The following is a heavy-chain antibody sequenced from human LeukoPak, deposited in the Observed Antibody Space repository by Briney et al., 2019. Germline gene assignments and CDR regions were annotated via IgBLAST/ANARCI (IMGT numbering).Heavy chain of an antibody. J-gene: IGHJ3*02. CDR3: ARGDGGDDAFDI. CDR2: VDPNSGGT. D-gene: IGHD4-23*01. V-gene: IGHV1-2*02. Sequence: ASVKVSCTASGYTFTDYYIHWVRQAPGQGLEWRGWVDPNSGGTNYQQRFQGRVTMTRDTSINTAYLDLSRLRSDVTAVYYCARGDGGDDAFDIWGQGTMVTVSS. CDR1: GYTFTDYY.